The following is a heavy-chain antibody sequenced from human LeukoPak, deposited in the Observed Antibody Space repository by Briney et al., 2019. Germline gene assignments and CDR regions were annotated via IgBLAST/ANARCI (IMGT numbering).Heavy chain of an antibody. Sequence: GSLRLSCAASGFTFNTYNLNWVRQAPGKGLEWVSSISGSGTSIYYADSVKGRFTISRDNANNSLYLQMNSLRAEDTAVYYCARSIQLWSGFDPWGQGTLVTVSS. CDR3: ARSIQLWSGFDP. D-gene: IGHD5-18*01. J-gene: IGHJ5*02. CDR2: ISGSGTSI. CDR1: GFTFNTYN. V-gene: IGHV3-21*06.